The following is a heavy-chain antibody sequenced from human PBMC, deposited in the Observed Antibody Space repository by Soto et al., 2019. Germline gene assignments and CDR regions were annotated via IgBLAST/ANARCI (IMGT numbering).Heavy chain of an antibody. CDR2: IYQVGST. Sequence: SETLSLTCAVSGYSISSGYYWGWIRQPPGKRLEWIGNIYQVGSTYSNPSVTSGVIISVDTSKNQFSLEPSSATAADRAVYYCAGVIAAADPDWFDPWGQGTLVRVSS. CDR3: AGVIAAADPDWFDP. CDR1: GYSISSGYY. J-gene: IGHJ5*02. D-gene: IGHD6-13*01. V-gene: IGHV4-38-2*01.